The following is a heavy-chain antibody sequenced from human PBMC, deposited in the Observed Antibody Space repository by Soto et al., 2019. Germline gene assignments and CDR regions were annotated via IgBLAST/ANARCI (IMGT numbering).Heavy chain of an antibody. D-gene: IGHD3-16*01. CDR3: ARAGVWGAGAVHC. V-gene: IGHV4-30-2*01. CDR1: GGSISSGGYS. Sequence: QLQLQESGSGLVKPSQTLSLTCAVSGGSISSGGYSWSWIRQPPGKGLEWIGYIYHSGSTYYNPSLKGRVTISVDRSKTQFSRRLSFVPPADRAVYNWARAGVWGAGAVHCWGQGTRFPVSS. CDR2: IYHSGST. J-gene: IGHJ4*02.